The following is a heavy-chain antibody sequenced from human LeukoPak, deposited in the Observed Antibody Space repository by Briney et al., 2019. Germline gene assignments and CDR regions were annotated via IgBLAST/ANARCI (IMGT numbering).Heavy chain of an antibody. CDR1: GFTFDDYA. V-gene: IGHV3-43*02. D-gene: IGHD6-13*01. J-gene: IGHJ4*02. Sequence: GGSLRLSCAASGFTFDDYAMHWVRQAPGKGLEWVSLISGDGGSTYYADSVKGRFTISRDNSKNSLYLQMNSLRTEDTALYYCAKDASSWYQIREFDYWGQGTLVTVSS. CDR2: ISGDGGST. CDR3: AKDASSWYQIREFDY.